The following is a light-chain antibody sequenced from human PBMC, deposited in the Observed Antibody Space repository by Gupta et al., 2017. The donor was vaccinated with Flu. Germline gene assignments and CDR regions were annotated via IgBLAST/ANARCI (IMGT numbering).Light chain of an antibody. V-gene: IGLV1-44*01. J-gene: IGLJ1*01. CDR2: SSG. CDR1: STNVGSKT. CDR3: AAWDDSLNGYV. Sequence: QSVLTQPPLASGTPGQRASSSCSGSSTNVGSKTVNWYQQLPGTAPKLLLHSSGQRPSGVPDRFSGAKSGTSAALAIGGLQSEDEADYYCAAWDDSLNGYVFGSGTKVTVL.